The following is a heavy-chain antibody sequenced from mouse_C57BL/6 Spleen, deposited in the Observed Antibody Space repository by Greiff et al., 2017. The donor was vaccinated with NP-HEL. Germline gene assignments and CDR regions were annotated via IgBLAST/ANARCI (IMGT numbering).Heavy chain of an antibody. CDR3: TRGGNPTVVAPYYAMDY. J-gene: IGHJ4*01. D-gene: IGHD1-1*01. CDR1: GYTFTSYW. V-gene: IGHV1-5*01. CDR2: IYPGNSDT. Sequence: EVQLQQSGTVLARPGASVKMSCKTSGYTFTSYWMHWVKQRPGQGLEWIGAIYPGNSDTSYNQKFKGKAKLTAVTSASTAYMELSSLTNEDSAVYYCTRGGNPTVVAPYYAMDYWGQGTSVTVSS.